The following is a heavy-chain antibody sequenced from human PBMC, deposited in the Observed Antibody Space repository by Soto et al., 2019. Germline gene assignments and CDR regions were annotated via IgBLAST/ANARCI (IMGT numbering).Heavy chain of an antibody. CDR3: ARDLARKGPSSWYYHD. J-gene: IGHJ4*02. Sequence: PGGSLRLSCAASGFTFSSYGMHWVRQAPGKGLEWVAVIWYDGSNKYYADSVKGRFTISRDNSKNTLYLQMNSLRAEDTAVYYCARDLARKGPSSWYYHDWGQGTLVTVSS. CDR1: GFTFSSYG. V-gene: IGHV3-33*01. CDR2: IWYDGSNK. D-gene: IGHD6-13*01.